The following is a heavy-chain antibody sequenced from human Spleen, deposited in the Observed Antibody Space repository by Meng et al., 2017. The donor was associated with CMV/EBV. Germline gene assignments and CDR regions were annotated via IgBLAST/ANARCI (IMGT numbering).Heavy chain of an antibody. D-gene: IGHD5-18*01. J-gene: IGHJ4*02. Sequence: GESLKISCAASGFTFNNAWMSWVRQAPGKGLEWVGRIKSKTDGGTTDYAALVKGRFTISRDDSKNTLYLQMNGLKTEDTAVYYCTADSSPLPENTAVITVGDYWGQGTLVTVSS. CDR2: IKSKTDGGTT. CDR1: GFTFNNAW. V-gene: IGHV3-15*01. CDR3: TADSSPLPENTAVITVGDY.